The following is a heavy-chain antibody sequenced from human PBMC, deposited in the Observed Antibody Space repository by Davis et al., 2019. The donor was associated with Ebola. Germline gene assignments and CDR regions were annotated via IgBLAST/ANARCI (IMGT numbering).Heavy chain of an antibody. D-gene: IGHD6-19*01. CDR3: AKAKDGGWYPSQPDY. J-gene: IGHJ4*02. V-gene: IGHV3-23*01. CDR2: ISGSGGST. Sequence: GESLKISCAASGFTFSSYAMSWVRQAPGKGLEWVSAISGSGGSTYYADSVKGRFTISRDNSKNTLYLQMNSLRAEDTAVYYCAKAKDGGWYPSQPDYWGQGTLVTVSS. CDR1: GFTFSSYA.